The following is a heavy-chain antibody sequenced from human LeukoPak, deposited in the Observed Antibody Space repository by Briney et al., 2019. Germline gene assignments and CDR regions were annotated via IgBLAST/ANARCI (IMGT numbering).Heavy chain of an antibody. Sequence: PGGSLRLSCAASGFSFSSNLMHWVRQAPGEGLVWVSHINSDGRSTRYADSVKGRFTISRDNAKNTLYLQMNSLRAEDTAVYYCAKDRSGSLDYWGQGTLVTVSS. V-gene: IGHV3-74*01. CDR2: INSDGRST. J-gene: IGHJ4*02. CDR1: GFSFSSNL. D-gene: IGHD1-26*01. CDR3: AKDRSGSLDY.